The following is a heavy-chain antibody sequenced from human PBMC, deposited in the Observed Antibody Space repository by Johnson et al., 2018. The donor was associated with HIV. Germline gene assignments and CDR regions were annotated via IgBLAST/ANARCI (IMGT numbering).Heavy chain of an antibody. CDR2: ISSSGTTI. CDR1: GFTFSDYY. Sequence: QVHLVESGGGLVQPGGSLRLSCAASGFTFSDYYMSWIRQAPGKGLEWVSYISSSGTTIYYADSVKGRFTISRDNAKNSLYLQMNSLRAEDTAVYYCARYSSSSRDTFDIWGQGTMVTVSS. V-gene: IGHV3-11*04. CDR3: ARYSSSSRDTFDI. D-gene: IGHD6-13*01. J-gene: IGHJ3*02.